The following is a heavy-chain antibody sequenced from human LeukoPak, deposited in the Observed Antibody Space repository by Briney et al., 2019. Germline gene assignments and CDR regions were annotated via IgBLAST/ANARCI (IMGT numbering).Heavy chain of an antibody. Sequence: GGSLRLSCAASGFTFSSYSMTWVRQAPGKGLEWVSSISSSSSYIYYADSVKGRFTISRDNAKNSLYPQMNSLRAEDTAVYYCARDRAAAGYNWGQGTLVTVSS. CDR2: ISSSSSYI. CDR3: ARDRAAAGYN. J-gene: IGHJ4*02. D-gene: IGHD6-13*01. V-gene: IGHV3-21*01. CDR1: GFTFSSYS.